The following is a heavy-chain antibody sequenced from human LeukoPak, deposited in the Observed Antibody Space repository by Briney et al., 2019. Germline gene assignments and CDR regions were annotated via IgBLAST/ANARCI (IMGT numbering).Heavy chain of an antibody. CDR3: ARASWISNADAVW. CDR1: GFTFSDHY. CDR2: ISSSGSTI. J-gene: IGHJ4*02. D-gene: IGHD1-1*01. V-gene: IGHV3-11*01. Sequence: GGSLRLSCAASGFTFSDHYMSWIRQAPGKGLEWVSYISSSGSTIYYADSVKGRFTISRDNAKNSLYLHLNNLRVEDSAVYYCARASWISNADAVWWGQGTLVTVSS.